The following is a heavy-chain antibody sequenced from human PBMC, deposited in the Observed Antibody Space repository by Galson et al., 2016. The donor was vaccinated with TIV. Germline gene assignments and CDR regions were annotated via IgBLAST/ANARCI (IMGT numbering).Heavy chain of an antibody. D-gene: IGHD7-27*01. CDR2: ISSTASTT. Sequence: SLRLSCVASGFTFGAYAMNWVRQAPGKGLEWVSTISSTASTTYYADSVEGRFTISRDNSKNTLYLQMDSLRAEDTAIYYCARFLKLGTIDYWGQGTLVTVSS. J-gene: IGHJ4*02. CDR3: ARFLKLGTIDY. CDR1: GFTFGAYA. V-gene: IGHV3-23*01.